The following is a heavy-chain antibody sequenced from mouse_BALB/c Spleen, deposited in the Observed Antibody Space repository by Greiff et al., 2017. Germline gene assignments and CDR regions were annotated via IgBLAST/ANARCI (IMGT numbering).Heavy chain of an antibody. Sequence: VQLVESGAELVRPGVSVKISCKGSGYTFTDYAMHWVKQSHAKSLEWIGVISTYYGDASYNQKFKGKATMTVDKSSSTAYMELARLTSEDSAIYYCSRVYGSSPFAYWGQGTLVTVSA. CDR2: ISTYYGDA. D-gene: IGHD1-1*01. CDR3: SRVYGSSPFAY. V-gene: IGHV1S137*01. J-gene: IGHJ3*01. CDR1: GYTFTDYA.